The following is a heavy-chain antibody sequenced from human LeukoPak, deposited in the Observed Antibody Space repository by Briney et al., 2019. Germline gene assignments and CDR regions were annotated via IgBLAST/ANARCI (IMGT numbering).Heavy chain of an antibody. CDR1: GFTFDDYT. CDR3: AKTNTAMVTALPAY. CDR2: ISWDGGST. J-gene: IGHJ4*02. Sequence: GGSLRLSCAASGFTFDDYTMHWVRQAPGKGLEWVSLISWDGGSTYYADSVKGRFTISRDNSKNSLYLQMNSLRTEDTALYYCAKTNTAMVTALPAYWGQGTLVTVSS. V-gene: IGHV3-43*01. D-gene: IGHD5-18*01.